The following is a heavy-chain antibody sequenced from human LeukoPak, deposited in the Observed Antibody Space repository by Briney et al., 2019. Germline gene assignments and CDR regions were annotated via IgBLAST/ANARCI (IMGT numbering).Heavy chain of an antibody. CDR2: IRYDGSNK. J-gene: IGHJ5*02. CDR3: AKTKSWGMTTVTTSLDP. D-gene: IGHD4-17*01. CDR1: GFTFSSYG. Sequence: GGSLRLSCAASGFTFSSYGMHWVRQAPGKGLEWVAFIRYDGSNKYYADSVKGRFTISRDNSKNTLYLQMNSLRAEDTAVYYCAKTKSWGMTTVTTSLDPWGQGTLVTVSS. V-gene: IGHV3-30*02.